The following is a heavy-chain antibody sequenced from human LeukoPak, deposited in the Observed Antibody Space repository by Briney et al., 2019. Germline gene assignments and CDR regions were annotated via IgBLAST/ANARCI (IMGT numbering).Heavy chain of an antibody. CDR2: IYYRGST. CDR3: ARHPSDYGDFNFDY. V-gene: IGHV4-39*01. Sequence: SETLSLTCTVSGGSISSSSYYWGWIRQPPGKGLEWIGSIYYRGSTYYNPSLKSRVSISVDTSKNQFSLKLSSVTAADTAVYYCARHPSDYGDFNFDYWGQGTLVTVSS. CDR1: GGSISSSSYY. D-gene: IGHD4-17*01. J-gene: IGHJ4*02.